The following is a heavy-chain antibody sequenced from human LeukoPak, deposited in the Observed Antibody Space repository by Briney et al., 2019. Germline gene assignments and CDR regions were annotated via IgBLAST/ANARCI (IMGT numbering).Heavy chain of an antibody. J-gene: IGHJ4*02. V-gene: IGHV1-69*13. CDR3: ARGWLAETTVVTPYNY. Sequence: SVKVSCQASGGTFSSYDISWVRQVPGQGLEWMGGITPIFGTAKYAQKFQGRVTITAVESMSTAYMELSSLRSEDTAVYYCARGWLAETTVVTPYNYWGQGTLVTVSS. CDR1: GGTFSSYD. CDR2: ITPIFGTA. D-gene: IGHD4-23*01.